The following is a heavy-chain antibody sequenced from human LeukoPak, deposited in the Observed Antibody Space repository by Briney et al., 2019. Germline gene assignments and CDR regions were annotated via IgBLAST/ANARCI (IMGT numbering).Heavy chain of an antibody. CDR3: ARLLMELVDY. Sequence: KPSETLSLTCTVSGGSISSSSYYWGWIRQPPGKGLEWIGSIYYSGSTYYNPSLKSRVTISVDTSKNQFSLKLSSVTAADTAVYYCARLLMELVDYWGQGTLVTDSS. CDR1: GGSISSSSYY. J-gene: IGHJ4*02. V-gene: IGHV4-39*01. D-gene: IGHD1-7*01. CDR2: IYYSGST.